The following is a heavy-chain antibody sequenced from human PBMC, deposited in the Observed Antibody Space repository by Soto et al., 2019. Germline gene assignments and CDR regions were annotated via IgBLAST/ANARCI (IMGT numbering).Heavy chain of an antibody. J-gene: IGHJ4*02. V-gene: IGHV4-59*12. CDR2: IYYSGNT. D-gene: IGHD1-1*01. CDR3: ARDPGRDGYNWAFDL. CDR1: GGSISGYY. Sequence: SETLPLSWTVSGGSISGYYWRCIRQPAGKGLEWIGYIYYSGNTNYNPTLKSRVTISVHPPKNKFSLNLRSVPAADTAVYYCARDPGRDGYNWAFDLWGQGTLVTVSS.